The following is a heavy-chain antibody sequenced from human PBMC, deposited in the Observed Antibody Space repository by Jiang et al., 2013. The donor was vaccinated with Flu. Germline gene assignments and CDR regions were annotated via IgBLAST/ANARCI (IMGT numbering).Heavy chain of an antibody. CDR1: GGSFSGYY. V-gene: IGHV4-34*01. D-gene: IGHD3-9*01. CDR3: ARRPMRRYSDWSYRAFDI. J-gene: IGHJ3*02. CDR2: INHSGST. Sequence: LLKPSETLSLTCAVYGGSFSGYYWSWIRQPPGKGLEWIGEINHSGSTNYNPSLKSRVTISVDTSKNQFSLKLSSVTAADTAVYYCARRPMRRYSDWSYRAFDIWGQGTMVTVSS.